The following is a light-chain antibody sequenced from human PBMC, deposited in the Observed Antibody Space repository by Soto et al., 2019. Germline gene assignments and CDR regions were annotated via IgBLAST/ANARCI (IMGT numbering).Light chain of an antibody. CDR3: QQRSNWPPEST. CDR1: QSVSSY. V-gene: IGKV3-11*01. J-gene: IGKJ1*01. CDR2: DAS. Sequence: EIVLTQSPATLSLSPGERATLSCRASQSVSSYLAWYQQKPGQAPRLLIYDASNRATGLPARFSGSGSGTDFTLTISSLEPEDFAVYYCQQRSNWPPESTFGQGTKVEIK.